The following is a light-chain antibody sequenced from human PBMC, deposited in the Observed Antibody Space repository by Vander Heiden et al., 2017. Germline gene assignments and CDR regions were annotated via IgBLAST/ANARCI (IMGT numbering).Light chain of an antibody. CDR3: QHRRT. CDR2: EAS. V-gene: IGKV1-5*03. J-gene: IGKJ1*01. Sequence: DIQITQSPSTPSASVGDRVTIPCRASESIGNRLAWYQQKPGRAPELLMYEASRLQSGVTSRFSGSGSGTVFTLTISSLQPDDFATYYCQHRRTFGQGTRVEIK. CDR1: ESIGNR.